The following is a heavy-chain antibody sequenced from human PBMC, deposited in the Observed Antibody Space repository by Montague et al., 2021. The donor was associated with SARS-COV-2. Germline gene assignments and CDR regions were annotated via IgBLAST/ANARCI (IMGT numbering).Heavy chain of an antibody. Sequence: SETLSLTCIVSGGSTNYYYWSWIRQSPGKGLEWIGYMYYSGSTNYNPSLKSRVTMSIDRSKNQFSLKLRSVTAADTAVYYCARVARCCTNGVCQTYYYYGLDVWGQGATVAVSS. J-gene: IGHJ6*02. D-gene: IGHD2-8*01. CDR2: MYYSGST. V-gene: IGHV4-59*01. CDR3: ARVARCCTNGVCQTYYYYGLDV. CDR1: GGSTNYYY.